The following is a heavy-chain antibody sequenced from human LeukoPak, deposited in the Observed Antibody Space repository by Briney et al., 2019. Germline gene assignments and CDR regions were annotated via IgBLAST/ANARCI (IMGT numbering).Heavy chain of an antibody. Sequence: GGSLRLSCAASGFTFSSYWMAWVRQAPGKGLEWLANINEDGSDKNYVASEKGRFTISRDNAKKSLYLQMNSLRGEDTAVYYCARDAAYGYDRFDYWGQGTQVTVSS. CDR3: ARDAAYGYDRFDY. CDR2: INEDGSDK. D-gene: IGHD5-18*01. CDR1: GFTFSSYW. V-gene: IGHV3-7*01. J-gene: IGHJ4*02.